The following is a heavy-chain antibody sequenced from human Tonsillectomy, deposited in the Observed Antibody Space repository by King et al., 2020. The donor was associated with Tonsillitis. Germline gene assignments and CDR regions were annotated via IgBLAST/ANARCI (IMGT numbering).Heavy chain of an antibody. D-gene: IGHD6-19*01. CDR2: VSGSGGST. Sequence: VQLVESGGGLVQPGGSLRLSCAASGFTFSSYAMSWVRQAPGKGLEWVSAVSGSGGSTYDADSVKGRFTISRDNSKNTLYLQMNSLRAEDTAVYYCAKDVAVAGGVLYFDYWGQGPLVTVSS. CDR3: AKDVAVAGGVLYFDY. V-gene: IGHV3-23*04. CDR1: GFTFSSYA. J-gene: IGHJ4*02.